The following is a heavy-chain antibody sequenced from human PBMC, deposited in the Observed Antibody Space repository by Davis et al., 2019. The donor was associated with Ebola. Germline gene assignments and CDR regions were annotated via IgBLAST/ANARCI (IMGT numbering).Heavy chain of an antibody. V-gene: IGHV4-4*02. CDR2: IYHSGST. J-gene: IGHJ4*02. D-gene: IGHD3-3*01. CDR1: GGSISSSNW. CDR3: ARLRPDYYDFWSGRSRGYFDY. Sequence: PSETLSLTCAVSGGSISSSNWWSWVRQPPGKGLEWIGEIYHSGSTNYNPSLKSRVTISVDKSKNQFSLKLSSVTAADTAVYYCARLRPDYYDFWSGRSRGYFDYWGQGTLVTVSS.